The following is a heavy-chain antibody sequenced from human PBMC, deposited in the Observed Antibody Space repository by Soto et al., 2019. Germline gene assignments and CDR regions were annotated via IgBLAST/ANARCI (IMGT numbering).Heavy chain of an antibody. CDR2: IYYSGST. Sequence: SETLSLTCTVSGGSISSGDYYWSWIRQPPGKGLEWIGYIYYSGSTYYNPSLKSRVTISVDTSKNQFSLKLSSVTAADTAVYYFARAYCGGDCYSPAEYFQHWGQGTLVTVS. CDR3: ARAYCGGDCYSPAEYFQH. CDR1: GGSISSGDYY. V-gene: IGHV4-30-4*01. D-gene: IGHD2-21*02. J-gene: IGHJ1*01.